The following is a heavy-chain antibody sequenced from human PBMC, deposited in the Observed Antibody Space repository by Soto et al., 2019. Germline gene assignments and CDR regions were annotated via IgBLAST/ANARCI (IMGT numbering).Heavy chain of an antibody. CDR1: GGSFSGYY. V-gene: IGHV4-34*01. D-gene: IGHD3-10*01. J-gene: IGHJ5*02. Sequence: SETLSLTCAVYGGSFSGYYWSWIRQPPGKGLEWIGEINHSGSTNYNPSLKSRVTISVDTSKNQFSLKLSSVTAADTAVYYCARGSLRVGDSGHWFDPWGQGTLVTVSS. CDR2: INHSGST. CDR3: ARGSLRVGDSGHWFDP.